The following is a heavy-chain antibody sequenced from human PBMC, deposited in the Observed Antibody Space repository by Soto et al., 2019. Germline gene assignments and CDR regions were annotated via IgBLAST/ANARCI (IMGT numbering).Heavy chain of an antibody. V-gene: IGHV3-23*01. CDR1: GFTFSSYA. CDR2: SSGSGGST. D-gene: IGHD2-2*01. Sequence: EVQLLESGGGLVQPGGSLRLSCAASGFTFSSYAMSWVRQAPGKGLEWVSASSGSGGSTYYADSVKGRFTISRDNSKNTLYLQMNSLRAEDTAVYYCAKGCCSSASSYFDCYGMDVWGQGTTVTVSS. CDR3: AKGCCSSASSYFDCYGMDV. J-gene: IGHJ6*02.